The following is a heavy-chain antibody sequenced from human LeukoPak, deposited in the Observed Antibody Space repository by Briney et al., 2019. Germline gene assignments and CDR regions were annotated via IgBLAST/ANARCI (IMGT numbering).Heavy chain of an antibody. J-gene: IGHJ4*02. CDR3: ARGGYSGYVGYFDY. CDR1: GGSISSGGYS. V-gene: IGHV4-30-2*01. D-gene: IGHD5-12*01. CDR2: IYDSGST. Sequence: SETLSLTCAVSGGSISSGGYSWSWIRQPPGRGLEWVGYIYDSGSTYYNPSLNSRLTISVHRSKNQFSLKLSSVTAADTAVYYCARGGYSGYVGYFDYWGQGTLVTVSS.